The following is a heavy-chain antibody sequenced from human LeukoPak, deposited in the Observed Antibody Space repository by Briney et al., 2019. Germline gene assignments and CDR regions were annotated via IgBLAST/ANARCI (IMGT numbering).Heavy chain of an antibody. D-gene: IGHD1-7*01. J-gene: IGHJ4*02. CDR2: ISYDGSNK. V-gene: IGHV3-30*18. Sequence: GGSLRLSCAASGFTFSSYGMHWVRQAPGKGLEWVAVISYDGSNKYYADSVKGRFTISRDNSKNTLYLQMNSLITEDTAVYFCAKDRSPTGITGTSPTPGDYWGQGTLVTVSS. CDR3: AKDRSPTGITGTSPTPGDY. CDR1: GFTFSSYG.